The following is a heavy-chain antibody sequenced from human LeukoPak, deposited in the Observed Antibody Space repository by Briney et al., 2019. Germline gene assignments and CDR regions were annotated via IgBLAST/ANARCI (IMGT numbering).Heavy chain of an antibody. CDR3: ARAYSSSWYWNWFDP. CDR1: GGSFGGYY. CDR2: INHSGST. J-gene: IGHJ5*02. Sequence: SETLSLTCAIYGGSFGGYYWSWIRQPPGKGLDWIGEINHSGSTNFNPSLKSRVTISVDTSKNQFSLKVSSVSAADTAVYYCARAYSSSWYWNWFDPWGQGTLVTVSS. V-gene: IGHV4-34*01. D-gene: IGHD6-13*01.